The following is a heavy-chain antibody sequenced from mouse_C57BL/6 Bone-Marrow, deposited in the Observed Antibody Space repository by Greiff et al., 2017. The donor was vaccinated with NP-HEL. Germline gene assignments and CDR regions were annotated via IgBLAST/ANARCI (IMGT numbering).Heavy chain of an antibody. Sequence: VQLKQPGAELVMPGASVKLSCKASGYTFTSYWMHWVKQRPGQGLEWIGEIDPSDSYTNYNQQFKGKSTLTVDKSSSTAYMQLSSLTSEDSAVYYCARGGWSYAMDYWGQGTSVTVSS. CDR1: GYTFTSYW. D-gene: IGHD3-3*01. CDR2: IDPSDSYT. CDR3: ARGGWSYAMDY. V-gene: IGHV1-69*01. J-gene: IGHJ4*01.